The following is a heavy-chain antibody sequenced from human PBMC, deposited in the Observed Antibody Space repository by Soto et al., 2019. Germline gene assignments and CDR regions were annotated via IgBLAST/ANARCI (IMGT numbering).Heavy chain of an antibody. CDR2: IRFDGSNI. D-gene: IGHD1-26*01. CDR3: ARDGVGATTYFGYFDY. Sequence: GGSLRLSCAASGFTFSGYGMHWVREAPDKGLEWVAIIRFDGSNIYCADSVKGRFTISRDNSKNTLSLQMNSLRAEDTAFYYCARDGVGATTYFGYFDYWGQGTLVTVSS. CDR1: GFTFSGYG. V-gene: IGHV3-33*01. J-gene: IGHJ4*02.